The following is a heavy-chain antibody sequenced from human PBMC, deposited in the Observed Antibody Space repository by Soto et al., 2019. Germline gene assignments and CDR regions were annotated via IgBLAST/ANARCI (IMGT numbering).Heavy chain of an antibody. V-gene: IGHV3-30*04. CDR2: ISYDGRNE. CDR1: GSTSISSA. CDR3: ARSTIGSMDV. J-gene: IGHJ6*02. D-gene: IGHD1-26*01. Sequence: QVQLVESGGGVVQPGGSRRLSCEALGSTSISSAIPWFAQAPGTGLQWVALISYDGRNEYYADSVKGRFTISRDNSKNTLYLQMNSLKTEDTAVYYCARSTIGSMDVWGQGTTVTVSS.